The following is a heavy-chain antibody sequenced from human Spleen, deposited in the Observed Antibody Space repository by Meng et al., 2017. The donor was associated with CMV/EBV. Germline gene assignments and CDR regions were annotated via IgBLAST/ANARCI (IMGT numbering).Heavy chain of an antibody. Sequence: CAASGFTFDDYGMSWVRQAPGKGLEWASGINWNGGSTGYADSVKGRFTISRDNAKNSLYLQMNSLRAEDTALYYCARDLAARPGVQSYWGQGTLVTVSS. D-gene: IGHD6-6*01. CDR3: ARDLAARPGVQSY. CDR1: GFTFDDYG. J-gene: IGHJ4*02. V-gene: IGHV3-20*04. CDR2: INWNGGST.